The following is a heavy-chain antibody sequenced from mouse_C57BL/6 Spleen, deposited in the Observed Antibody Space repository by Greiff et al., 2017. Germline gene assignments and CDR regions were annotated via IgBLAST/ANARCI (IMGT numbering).Heavy chain of an antibody. J-gene: IGHJ4*01. D-gene: IGHD2-4*01. CDR1: GYTFTSYW. CDR3: ARGYDYEGGYAMDY. V-gene: IGHV14-3*01. CDR2: IDPANGNT. Sequence: EVQLQQPGAELVKPGASVKLSCKASGYTFTSYWMHWVKQRPGRGLEWIGRIDPANGNTKYAPKFQGKATITADTSSNTAYLQLSSLTSEDTAIYYCARGYDYEGGYAMDYWGQGTSVTVSS.